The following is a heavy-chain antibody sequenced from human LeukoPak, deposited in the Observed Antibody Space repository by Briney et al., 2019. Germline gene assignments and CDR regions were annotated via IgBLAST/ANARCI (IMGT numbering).Heavy chain of an antibody. J-gene: IGHJ6*03. Sequence: GGSLRLSCAASGFTFSSYWMSWVRQAPGKGLEWVSNISGSGSGGSTYYADSVKGRFTISRDNSKNTLYLQLNSLRAEDTAVYYCARDPYSGSYSDYYYYYMDVWGKGTTVTVSS. CDR1: GFTFSSYW. V-gene: IGHV3-23*01. CDR2: ISGSGSGGST. D-gene: IGHD1-26*01. CDR3: ARDPYSGSYSDYYYYYMDV.